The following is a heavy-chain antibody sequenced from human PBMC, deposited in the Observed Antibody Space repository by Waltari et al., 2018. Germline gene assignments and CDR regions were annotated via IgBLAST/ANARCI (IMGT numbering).Heavy chain of an antibody. J-gene: IGHJ2*01. V-gene: IGHV1-2*06. CDR2: INPNSGGT. D-gene: IGHD2-15*01. Sequence: QVQLVQSGAEVKKPGASVKVSCKASGYTFTGYYMHWVRQAPGPGLEWMGRINPNSGGTNYAQKFQGRVTMTRDTSISTAYMELSRLRSDDTAVYYCARAGGYCSGGSCYDWYFDLWGRGTLVTVSS. CDR1: GYTFTGYY. CDR3: ARAGGYCSGGSCYDWYFDL.